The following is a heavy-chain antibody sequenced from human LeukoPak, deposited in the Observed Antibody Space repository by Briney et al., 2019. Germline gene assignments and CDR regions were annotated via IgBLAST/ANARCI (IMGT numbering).Heavy chain of an antibody. V-gene: IGHV1-46*01. J-gene: IGHJ4*02. CDR2: IYPRDGST. CDR3: ARDQEGFDY. Sequence: ASVKVSCKASGYTFTSYYMHWVRQAPGQGLGWMGMIYPRDGSTSYAQKFQGRVTVTRDTSTSTVHMELSGLRSEDTAVYYCARDQEGFDYWGQGTLVTVSS. CDR1: GYTFTSYY.